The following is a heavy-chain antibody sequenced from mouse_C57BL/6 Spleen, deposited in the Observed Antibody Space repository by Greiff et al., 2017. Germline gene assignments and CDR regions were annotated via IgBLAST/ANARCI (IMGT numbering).Heavy chain of an antibody. V-gene: IGHV1-80*01. CDR1: GYAFSSYW. D-gene: IGHD1-1*01. CDR2: IYPGDGDT. J-gene: IGHJ4*01. Sequence: QVHVKQSGAELVKPGASVKISCKASGYAFSSYWMNWVKQRPGKGLEWIGQIYPGDGDTNYNGKFKGKATLTADKSSSTAYMQLSSLTSEDSAVYFCARSTVVEAMGYWGQGTSVTVSS. CDR3: ARSTVVEAMGY.